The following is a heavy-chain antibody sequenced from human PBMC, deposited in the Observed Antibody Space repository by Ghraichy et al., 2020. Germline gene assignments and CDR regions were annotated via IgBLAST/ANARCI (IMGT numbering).Heavy chain of an antibody. V-gene: IGHV4-31*03. Sequence: SETLSLTCTVSGGSISSGDYFWGWIRQHPGQGLEWIGHISYRGSTYYNPSLKSRVTMSVNTSKNQFSLKLNSVTAADTAVYYCGRAYDSSGYHYYSYIDVWGKGTTVTFSS. CDR1: GGSISSGDYF. D-gene: IGHD3-22*01. CDR2: ISYRGST. J-gene: IGHJ6*03. CDR3: GRAYDSSGYHYYSYIDV.